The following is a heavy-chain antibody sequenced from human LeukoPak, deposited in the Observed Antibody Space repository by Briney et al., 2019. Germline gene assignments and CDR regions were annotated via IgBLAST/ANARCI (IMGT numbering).Heavy chain of an antibody. D-gene: IGHD3-10*01. Sequence: GASVTVSCMASGGTFSSYAISWVRQAPGQGLEGMGGIIHIFGTENYAQRFQGRVTITADKSKRTAYMYVSRQRSKDTAVYYFASRDWFDPWGQGTLVTVSS. J-gene: IGHJ5*02. V-gene: IGHV1-69*06. CDR1: GGTFSSYA. CDR2: IIHIFGTE. CDR3: ASRDWFDP.